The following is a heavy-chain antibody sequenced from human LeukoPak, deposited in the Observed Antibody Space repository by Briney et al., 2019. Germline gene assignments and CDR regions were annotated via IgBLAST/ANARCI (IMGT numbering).Heavy chain of an antibody. CDR2: ISLDGTNR. V-gene: IGHV3-30*04. J-gene: IGHJ5*02. Sequence: GTPLRLSCAASAFTFSRYAMHWVRQAPGKGLEWVAMISLDGTNRNYADSVEGRFTISRDNSKNTLYLQMSSVRPEDTAFYYCAGSYSTSWYSTDWFDPWGQGTLVTVSS. D-gene: IGHD6-13*01. CDR1: AFTFSRYA. CDR3: AGSYSTSWYSTDWFDP.